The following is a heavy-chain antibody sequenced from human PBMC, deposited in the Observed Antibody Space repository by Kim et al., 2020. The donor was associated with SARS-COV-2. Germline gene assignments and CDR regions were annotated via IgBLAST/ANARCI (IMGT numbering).Heavy chain of an antibody. J-gene: IGHJ4*02. CDR3: AKEYYYDSSGYYGPPNY. Sequence: GGSLRLSCAASGFTFSSYGMHWVRQAPGKGLEWVAVISYDGSNKYYADSVKGRFTISRDNSKNTLYLQMNSLRAEDTAVYYCAKEYYYDSSGYYGPPNYWGQGTLVTVSS. D-gene: IGHD3-22*01. CDR1: GFTFSSYG. V-gene: IGHV3-30*18. CDR2: ISYDGSNK.